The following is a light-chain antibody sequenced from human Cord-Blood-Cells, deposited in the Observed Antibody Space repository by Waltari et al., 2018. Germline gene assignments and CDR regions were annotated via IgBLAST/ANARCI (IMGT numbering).Light chain of an antibody. Sequence: ASASLTCTLRSGINVGTYRIYWYQQKPGSPPQYLLRYKSDSDKQQGSGVPSRFSGSKDASANAGILLISGLQSEDEADYYCMIWHSSAVVFGGGTKLTVL. CDR1: SGINVGTYR. CDR3: MIWHSSAVV. V-gene: IGLV5-45*01. CDR2: YKSDSDK. J-gene: IGLJ2*01.